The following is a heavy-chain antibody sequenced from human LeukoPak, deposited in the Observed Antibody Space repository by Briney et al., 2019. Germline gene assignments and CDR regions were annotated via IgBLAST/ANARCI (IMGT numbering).Heavy chain of an antibody. CDR3: ARGRMIVGATGGHGMDV. D-gene: IGHD1-26*01. Sequence: ASVKVSCKASGYTFTGYYMHWVRQAPGQGLEWMGWINPNSGGTNHAQKFQGRVTMTRDTSISTAYMELSRLRSDDTAVYYCARGRMIVGATGGHGMDVWGQGTTVTVSS. V-gene: IGHV1-2*02. CDR1: GYTFTGYY. J-gene: IGHJ6*02. CDR2: INPNSGGT.